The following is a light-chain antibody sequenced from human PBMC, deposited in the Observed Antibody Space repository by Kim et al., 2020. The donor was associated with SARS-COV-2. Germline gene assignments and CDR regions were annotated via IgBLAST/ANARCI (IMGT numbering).Light chain of an antibody. CDR1: QSVSSN. J-gene: IGKJ4*01. CDR3: HHYNNSVT. V-gene: IGKV3-15*01. CDR2: GAS. Sequence: EIVMTQSPATLSVSPGERATLSCRASQSVSSNLAWYQQKPDQAPRLLIYGASTRDTGIPARFSGSGSGTEFTLTIRSPQSEDFAVYYCHHYNNSVTFVGGTTVEIK.